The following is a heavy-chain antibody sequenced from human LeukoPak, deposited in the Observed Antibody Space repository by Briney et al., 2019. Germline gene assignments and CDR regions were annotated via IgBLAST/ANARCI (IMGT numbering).Heavy chain of an antibody. CDR3: AREWQGGIAAAGTRIEGDY. CDR2: IKQDGSEK. Sequence: GGSLRLSCAVSGFSVSGYWMTWVRQAPGKGLEWVANIKQDGSEKNYVDSVKGRFTISRDDAENSLFLQMNSLRVEDTAVYYCAREWQGGIAAAGTRIEGDYWGQGTLVAVSS. D-gene: IGHD6-13*01. J-gene: IGHJ4*02. V-gene: IGHV3-7*01. CDR1: GFSVSGYW.